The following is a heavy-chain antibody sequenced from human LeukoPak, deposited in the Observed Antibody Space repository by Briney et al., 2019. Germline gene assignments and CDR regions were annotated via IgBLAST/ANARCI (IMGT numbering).Heavy chain of an antibody. CDR1: GGSISSTSYY. CDR2: IYYSSIT. D-gene: IGHD2-2*01. J-gene: IGHJ4*02. CDR3: ARQVRGYCSSTSCHTDY. Sequence: SEXLSLTCTVSGGSISSTSYYWGWVRQPPGKGGEWIGSIYYSSITYYKPSLKSPLTISVDTSKNQFSLKLTSVTAADTAVYYCARQVRGYCSSTSCHTDYWGQGTLVTVSS. V-gene: IGHV4-39*01.